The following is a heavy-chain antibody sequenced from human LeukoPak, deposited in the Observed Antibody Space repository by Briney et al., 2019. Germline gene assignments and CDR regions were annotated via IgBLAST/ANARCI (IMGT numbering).Heavy chain of an antibody. D-gene: IGHD4-17*01. Sequence: SQTLSLTCTVSGDSISTGDYYWSWIRQHPGKGLEWIGDVYHSGNTYHNPSLKSRVTISIDTSKNQFSLKLSSVTAADTAVYYCARTGSTVTMLYPFDHWGQGTLVTVSS. CDR3: ARTGSTVTMLYPFDH. V-gene: IGHV4-31*03. CDR2: VYHSGNT. CDR1: GDSISTGDYY. J-gene: IGHJ4*02.